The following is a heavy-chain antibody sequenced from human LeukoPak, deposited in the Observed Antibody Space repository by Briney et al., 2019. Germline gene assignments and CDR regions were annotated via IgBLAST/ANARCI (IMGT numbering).Heavy chain of an antibody. Sequence: ASVTVSCKASGYTFISYGISWVRQAPGQGLEWMGWISAYNGNTNYAQKFQGRVTMTTDTSTGTGYMELRSLRSDDTAVYYCARDYDSSGYYLDAFDIWGQGTMVTVSS. V-gene: IGHV1-18*01. CDR3: ARDYDSSGYYLDAFDI. D-gene: IGHD3-22*01. CDR2: ISAYNGNT. CDR1: GYTFISYG. J-gene: IGHJ3*02.